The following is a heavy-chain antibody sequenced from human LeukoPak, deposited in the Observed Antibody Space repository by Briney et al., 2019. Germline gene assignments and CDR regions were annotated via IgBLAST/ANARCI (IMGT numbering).Heavy chain of an antibody. V-gene: IGHV1-8*01. CDR3: ARGTRYCSGGSCYFWFDP. CDR2: MNPNSGNT. D-gene: IGHD2-15*01. J-gene: IGHJ5*02. Sequence: ASVKVSCKASGYTFTSYDINWVRQATGQGLEWMGWMNPNSGNTGYAQKFQGRVTVTRNTSISTAYMELSSLRSEDTAVYYCARGTRYCSGGSCYFWFDPWGQGTLVTVSS. CDR1: GYTFTSYD.